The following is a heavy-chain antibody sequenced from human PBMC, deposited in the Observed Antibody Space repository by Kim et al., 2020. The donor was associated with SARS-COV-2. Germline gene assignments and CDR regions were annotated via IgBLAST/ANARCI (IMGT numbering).Heavy chain of an antibody. CDR2: T. J-gene: IGHJ4*02. V-gene: IGHV3-74*01. CDR3: AKQSHVPLFDY. Sequence: TTEPLSVKSRLTISRANAKNTLYLLMDGLRAEDTAVYDCAKQSHVPLFDYWGQGTLVTVSS.